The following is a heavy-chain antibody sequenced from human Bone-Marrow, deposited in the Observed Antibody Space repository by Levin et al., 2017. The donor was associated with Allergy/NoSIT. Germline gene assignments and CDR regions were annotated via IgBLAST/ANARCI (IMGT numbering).Heavy chain of an antibody. CDR1: GFTFSIYG. D-gene: IGHD1-26*01. Sequence: GGSLRLSCAASGFTFSIYGINWIRQAPGKGLEWLSLISHDGSTEYYADSVKGRFTISRDNSKHTVFLQMNSLRPEDTAVYYCARGGSPVDAWGQGTLVTVSS. CDR2: ISHDGSTE. V-gene: IGHV3-30-3*01. CDR3: ARGGSPVDA. J-gene: IGHJ5*02.